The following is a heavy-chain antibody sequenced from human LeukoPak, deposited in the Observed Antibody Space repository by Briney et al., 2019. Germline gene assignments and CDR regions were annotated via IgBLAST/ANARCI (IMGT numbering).Heavy chain of an antibody. Sequence: SETLSDTCTVSGGPISSYYWSWIRQPPGKGLEWIGYISYSGSTNFNPSLKSRVTISVDTSKNQFSLKLSSVTAADTAVYYCAREGTVGTILNWFRHWGQGTLVTVSS. CDR1: GGPISSYY. CDR2: ISYSGST. J-gene: IGHJ5*02. V-gene: IGHV4-59*01. CDR3: AREGTVGTILNWFRH. D-gene: IGHD1-1*01.